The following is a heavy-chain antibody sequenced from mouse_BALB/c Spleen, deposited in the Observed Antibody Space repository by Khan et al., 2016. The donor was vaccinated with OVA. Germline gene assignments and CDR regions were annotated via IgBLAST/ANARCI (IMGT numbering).Heavy chain of an antibody. Sequence: VQLQQSGAELANPGASVKMSCKASGYTFTSYWMHWVKQRPGQGMEWIGYINPSTGYTEYNKKFKETATLTPDKSSSTAYMQLSSLTSEDSAVYYVTRRGRVGIFVYWGQGTLVTVSA. D-gene: IGHD1-1*02. CDR2: INPSTGYT. V-gene: IGHV1-7*01. CDR1: GYTFTSYW. CDR3: TRRGRVGIFVY. J-gene: IGHJ3*01.